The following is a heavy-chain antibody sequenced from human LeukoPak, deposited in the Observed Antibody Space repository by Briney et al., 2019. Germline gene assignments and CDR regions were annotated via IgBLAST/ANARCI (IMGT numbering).Heavy chain of an antibody. CDR3: AVSSSSSGAGGI. J-gene: IGHJ4*02. CDR2: INQDGSEK. CDR1: GFIFSNYA. V-gene: IGHV3-7*01. Sequence: GGSLRLSCAASGFIFSNYAMSWVRQAPGKGLEWVANINQDGSEKYYVDSVRGRFTISRDNAKNSLYLQMNSLRVEDTALYYCAVSSSSSGAGGIWGQGTLVTVSS. D-gene: IGHD6-6*01.